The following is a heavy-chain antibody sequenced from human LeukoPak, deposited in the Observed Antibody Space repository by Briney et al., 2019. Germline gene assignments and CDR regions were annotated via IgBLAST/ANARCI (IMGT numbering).Heavy chain of an antibody. CDR1: GGSISSSGYY. J-gene: IGHJ4*02. V-gene: IGHV4-39*07. CDR3: ARVPVADQSARYYFDY. Sequence: PSETLSLTCTVSGGSISSSGYYWGWIRQPPGKGLEWIGSIYYSGSTYYNPSLKSRVTISVDTSKNQFSLKLTSVTAADTAVYYCARVPVADQSARYYFDYWGQGTLVTVSS. CDR2: IYYSGST. D-gene: IGHD6-19*01.